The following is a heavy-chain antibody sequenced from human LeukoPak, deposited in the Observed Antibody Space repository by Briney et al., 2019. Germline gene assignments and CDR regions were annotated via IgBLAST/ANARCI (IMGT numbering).Heavy chain of an antibody. D-gene: IGHD2-2*01. Sequence: ASVKVSCKASGYTFTGYYIHWVRQAPGQGLEWMGWINPNSGGTNSAQTFQGRVSMTSDTSINTAHMELSRLRSDDTAVYYCATYPGSVAPGGMDVWGQGTTVTVSS. J-gene: IGHJ6*02. CDR1: GYTFTGYY. CDR2: INPNSGGT. V-gene: IGHV1-2*02. CDR3: ATYPGSVAPGGMDV.